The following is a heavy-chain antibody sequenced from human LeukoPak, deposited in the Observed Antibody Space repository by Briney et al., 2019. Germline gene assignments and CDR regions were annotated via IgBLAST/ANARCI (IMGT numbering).Heavy chain of an antibody. Sequence: SETLSLTCTVSGGSIGSGGYYWSWIRQHPGKGLEWIGYIYYSGSTYYNPSLKSRVTISVDTSKNQFSLKLSSVTAADTAVYYCARVHPVVVVAATEYYFDYWGQGTLVTVSS. CDR2: IYYSGST. D-gene: IGHD2-15*01. CDR3: ARVHPVVVVAATEYYFDY. V-gene: IGHV4-31*03. CDR1: GGSIGSGGYY. J-gene: IGHJ4*02.